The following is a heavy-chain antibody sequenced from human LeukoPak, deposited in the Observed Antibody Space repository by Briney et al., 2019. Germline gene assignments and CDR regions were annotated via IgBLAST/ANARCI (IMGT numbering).Heavy chain of an antibody. CDR1: GGTFISYA. CDR2: IIPNFGTA. CDR3: ARVGRTYYYDSSGYYAFDY. J-gene: IGHJ4*02. D-gene: IGHD3-22*01. Sequence: SVKDSCKASGGTFISYAISWVRQAPGEGLEWMGRIIPNFGTANCGQKFQGRVMIAADESTSTAYMELSSLRSEDTAVYYCARVGRTYYYDSSGYYAFDYWGQGTLVTVSS. V-gene: IGHV1-69*13.